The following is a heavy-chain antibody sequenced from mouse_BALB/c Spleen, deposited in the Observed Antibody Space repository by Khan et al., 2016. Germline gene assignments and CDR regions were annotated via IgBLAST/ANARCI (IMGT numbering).Heavy chain of an antibody. J-gene: IGHJ2*01. CDR3: ARSGDDDFSAAY. CDR1: GFNIKDYY. CDR2: IAPANGYI. V-gene: IGHV14-1*02. Sequence: ELQLQESGAELVRPGALVKLSCKVSGFNIKDYYMHWVKQRPEQGLEWIGWIAPANGYIIYDPKFQGKAIIKADTSSNTAHLQLSRLTAEDTADYYCARSGDDDFSAAYWGQGTTLTVSS. D-gene: IGHD2-4*01.